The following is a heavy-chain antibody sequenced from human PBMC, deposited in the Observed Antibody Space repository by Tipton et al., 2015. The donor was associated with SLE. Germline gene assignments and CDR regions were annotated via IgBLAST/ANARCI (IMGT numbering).Heavy chain of an antibody. D-gene: IGHD6-13*01. CDR1: GGSISSSTYY. J-gene: IGHJ5*02. V-gene: IGHV4-61*05. CDR3: TRSLYNTNWFWFDP. CDR2: VHKSGTT. Sequence: TLSLTCAVSGGSISSSTYYWGWIRQPPGKGLEWIGDVHKSGTTNYNPSLKSRVTISLGTSTNQFSLRLSSVTAADTAVYFCTRSLYNTNWFWFDPWGQGTLVIVSS.